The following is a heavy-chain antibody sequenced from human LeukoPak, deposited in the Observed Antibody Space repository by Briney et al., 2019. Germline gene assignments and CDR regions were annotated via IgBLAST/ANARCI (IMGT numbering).Heavy chain of an antibody. D-gene: IGHD3-22*01. CDR1: GFTFSSYA. CDR3: TRLVGDSSGYYGDY. J-gene: IGHJ4*02. CDR2: IRSKANSYAT. V-gene: IGHV3-73*01. Sequence: GGSLRLSCAASGFTFSSYAMHWVRQAPGKGLEWVGRIRSKANSYATAYAASVKGRFTISRDDSKNTTYLQMNSLKTEDTAVYYCTRLVGDSSGYYGDYWGQGTLVTVSS.